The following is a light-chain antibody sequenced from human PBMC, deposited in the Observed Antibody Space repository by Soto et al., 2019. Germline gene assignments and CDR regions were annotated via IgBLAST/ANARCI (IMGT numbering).Light chain of an antibody. Sequence: DIQMTQSPSSLSASVGDRIPITCRASPNVGTYLSWYQQRSGKAPKLLIYAASNLQSGVSSRFSGSGSGTDFTLAISSLQPEDFATYCCQQSYNTSLTFGGGTKVEI. V-gene: IGKV1-39*01. J-gene: IGKJ4*01. CDR3: QQSYNTSLT. CDR1: PNVGTY. CDR2: AAS.